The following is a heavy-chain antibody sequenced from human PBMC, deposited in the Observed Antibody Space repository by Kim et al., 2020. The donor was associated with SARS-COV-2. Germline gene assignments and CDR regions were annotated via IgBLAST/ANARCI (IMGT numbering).Heavy chain of an antibody. V-gene: IGHV4-39*01. Sequence: SETLSLTCTVSGGSISSSNYYWVWIRQPPGNGLEWIGSIYYIENTYYKPSLKSRVTISVDTSKNQFSLKLRSVTAADTAVYYCARRYYGSGSFLGYWGQG. CDR1: GGSISSSNYY. CDR3: ARRYYGSGSFLGY. D-gene: IGHD3-10*01. J-gene: IGHJ4*02. CDR2: IYYIENT.